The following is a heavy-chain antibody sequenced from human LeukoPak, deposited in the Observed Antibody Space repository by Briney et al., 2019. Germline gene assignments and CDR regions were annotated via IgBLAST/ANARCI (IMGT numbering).Heavy chain of an antibody. J-gene: IGHJ4*02. CDR3: ASHYCGGDCYPPKYYFDY. D-gene: IGHD2-21*02. Sequence: SVKVSCKASGGSFSSYAINWVRQAPGQGLEWVGGIIPILGTADYAQKFQGRVTITADESTSTAYMELSSLRSEDTAVYYCASHYCGGDCYPPKYYFDYWGQGTLVTVSS. CDR2: IIPILGTA. CDR1: GGSFSSYA. V-gene: IGHV1-69*13.